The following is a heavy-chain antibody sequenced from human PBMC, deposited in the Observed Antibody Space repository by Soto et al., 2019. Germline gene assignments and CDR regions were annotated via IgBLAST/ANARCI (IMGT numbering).Heavy chain of an antibody. CDR2: IKTKAENYAT. Sequence: EVQLVESGGGLVQPGGSLKLSCAASGFSFSGSDMHWVRQASGEGLEWVGRIKTKAENYATALAASVKGRFSISRDDLKNPGYLEMNSLKTEDPGVYYCTRRDCRGGDCYSDFDYWGQGALVTVSS. J-gene: IGHJ4*02. D-gene: IGHD2-21*02. CDR3: TRRDCRGGDCYSDFDY. CDR1: GFSFSGSD. V-gene: IGHV3-73*01.